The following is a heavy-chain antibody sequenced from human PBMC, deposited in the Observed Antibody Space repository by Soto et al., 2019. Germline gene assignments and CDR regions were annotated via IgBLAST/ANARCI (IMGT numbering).Heavy chain of an antibody. CDR1: GGSISSGGYY. J-gene: IGHJ4*02. D-gene: IGHD3-22*01. V-gene: IGHV4-31*03. Sequence: QVQLQESGPGLVKPSQTLSLTCTVSGGSISSGGYYWSWIRQHPGKGLEWIGYIYYSGRTYYNPFLKSRVSISVDTSKNQFSLKLSSVTAADTAVYYCAAVLYYYDSSETFDYWGQGTLVTVSS. CDR2: IYYSGRT. CDR3: AAVLYYYDSSETFDY.